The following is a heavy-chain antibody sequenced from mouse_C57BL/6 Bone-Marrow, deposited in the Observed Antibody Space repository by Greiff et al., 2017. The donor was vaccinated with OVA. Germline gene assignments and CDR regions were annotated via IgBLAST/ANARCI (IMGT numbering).Heavy chain of an antibody. J-gene: IGHJ3*01. V-gene: IGHV1-76*01. Sequence: QVQLQQSGAELVRPGASVKLSCKASGYTFTDYYINWVKQRPGQGLEWIARIYPGSGNTYYNEKFKGKATLTAEKSSSTAYMQLSSLTSEDSAVYFCARSFYYYGSSYGWFAYWGQGTLVTVSA. CDR2: IYPGSGNT. CDR3: ARSFYYYGSSYGWFAY. CDR1: GYTFTDYY. D-gene: IGHD1-1*01.